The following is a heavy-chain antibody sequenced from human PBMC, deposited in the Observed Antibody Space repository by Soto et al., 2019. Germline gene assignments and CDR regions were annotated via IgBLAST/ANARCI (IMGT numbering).Heavy chain of an antibody. V-gene: IGHV1-69*06. Sequence: GASVKVSCKASGGTFSSYAISWVRQAPGQGLEWMGGIIPIFGTANYAQKFQGRVTITADKSTSTAYMELSSLRSEDTAVYYCARDPSASAAAGTTGYWGQGTLVTV. D-gene: IGHD6-13*01. CDR3: ARDPSASAAAGTTGY. CDR1: GGTFSSYA. CDR2: IIPIFGTA. J-gene: IGHJ4*02.